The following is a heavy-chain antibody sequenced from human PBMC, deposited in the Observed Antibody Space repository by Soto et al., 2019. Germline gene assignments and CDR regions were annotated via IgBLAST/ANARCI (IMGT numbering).Heavy chain of an antibody. Sequence: QLQLVESGGGLVKLGGSLRLSCAASGFTFSDYYMSWIRQAPGKGLGWVSYIGSSGSTIYYADSVKGRFTISRDNAKNSLYLQMNSLRAEDTAVYYCARDPTTVTPAYYFDYWGQGTLVTVSS. CDR2: IGSSGSTI. V-gene: IGHV3-11*01. D-gene: IGHD4-17*01. J-gene: IGHJ4*02. CDR3: ARDPTTVTPAYYFDY. CDR1: GFTFSDYY.